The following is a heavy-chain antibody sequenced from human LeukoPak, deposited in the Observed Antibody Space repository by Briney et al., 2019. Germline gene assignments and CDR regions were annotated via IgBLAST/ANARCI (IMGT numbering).Heavy chain of an antibody. Sequence: GGSLRLSCAASGFTFSSYAMSWVRPAPGKGLEWVSAISGSGGSTYYADSVKGRFTISRDNSKNMLYLQMNSLRAEDTAVYYCARRVQETALDYWGQGTLVTVSS. V-gene: IGHV3-23*01. J-gene: IGHJ4*02. D-gene: IGHD1-1*01. CDR1: GFTFSSYA. CDR2: ISGSGGST. CDR3: ARRVQETALDY.